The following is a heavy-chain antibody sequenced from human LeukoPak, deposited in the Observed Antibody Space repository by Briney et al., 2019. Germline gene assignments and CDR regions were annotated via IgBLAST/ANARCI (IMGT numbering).Heavy chain of an antibody. J-gene: IGHJ5*02. CDR1: GGSISGYY. D-gene: IGHD2-2*01. CDR3: ARGPGVVPDSLNWFDP. V-gene: IGHV4-34*01. CDR2: INHSGST. Sequence: SETLSLTCTVSGGSISGYYWSWIRQPPGKGLEWIGEINHSGSTNYNPSLKSRVTISVDTSKNQFSLKLSSVTAADTAVYYCARGPGVVPDSLNWFDPWGQGTLVTVSS.